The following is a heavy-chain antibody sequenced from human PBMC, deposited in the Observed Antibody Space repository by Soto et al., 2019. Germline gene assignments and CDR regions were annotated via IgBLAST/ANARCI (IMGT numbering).Heavy chain of an antibody. CDR1: GFSFRTYS. V-gene: IGHV3-23*01. D-gene: IGHD6-19*01. J-gene: IGHJ4*02. CDR2: ISGGGGST. CDR3: VKQYHRGWG. Sequence: EVQLLESGGGLVQPGGSLRLSCAASGFSFRTYSMNWVRQAPGKGLEWVSAISGGGGSTFYADSVKGRFTISRDNSKNTLYLQMNSLRAEDTAVYHCVKQYHRGWGWGQGTLVTVSS.